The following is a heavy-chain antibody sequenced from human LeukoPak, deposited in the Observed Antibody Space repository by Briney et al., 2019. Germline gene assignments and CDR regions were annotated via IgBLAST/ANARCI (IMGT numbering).Heavy chain of an antibody. D-gene: IGHD2-15*01. J-gene: IGHJ4*02. CDR1: GYTFTDYY. CDR3: ARDLEGYCSGGTCYFDY. Sequence: ASVTVSFKASGYTFTDYYMHWVRQAPGQGLEWMGWINPNSGGTNYAQKFQGRVTMIRDTSISTAYMELSSLRSDDTAVYYCARDLEGYCSGGTCYFDYWGQGTLVTVSS. V-gene: IGHV1-2*02. CDR2: INPNSGGT.